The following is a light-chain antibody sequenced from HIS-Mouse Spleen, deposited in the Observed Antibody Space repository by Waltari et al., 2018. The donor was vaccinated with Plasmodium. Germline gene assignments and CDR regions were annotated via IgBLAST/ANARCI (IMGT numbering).Light chain of an antibody. CDR3: QQYGSSPYT. CDR1: QSVSSSY. J-gene: IGKJ2*01. CDR2: GAS. Sequence: DIVLTQSPGTLSLSPGVRATLSCRASQSVSSSYLAWYQQKPGQAPRLLIYGASSRATGSPDRFSGSGSGTDFTLTISRLEPEDFAVYYCQQYGSSPYTFGQGTKLEIK. V-gene: IGKV3-20*01.